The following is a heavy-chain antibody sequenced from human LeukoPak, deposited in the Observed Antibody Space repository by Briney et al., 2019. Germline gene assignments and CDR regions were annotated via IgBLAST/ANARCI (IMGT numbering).Heavy chain of an antibody. D-gene: IGHD6-13*01. Sequence: PSETLSPTCTVSDGPISSSGYYWGWIRQPPGKGLEWIGSLYYTGSTYYNPSLKSRVTMSVDKSKNQFSLNLSSVTAADTAVYYCARGIADPYSFDSWGQGILVTVSS. CDR2: LYYTGST. V-gene: IGHV4-39*07. CDR3: ARGIADPYSFDS. J-gene: IGHJ4*02. CDR1: DGPISSSGYY.